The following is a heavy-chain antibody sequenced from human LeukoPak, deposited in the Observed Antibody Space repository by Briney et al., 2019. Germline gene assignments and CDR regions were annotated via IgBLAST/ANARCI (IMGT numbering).Heavy chain of an antibody. CDR3: ARDHEGAYYYDSSGSLALDY. CDR2: IYYSGST. CDR1: GGSISSSSYY. V-gene: IGHV4-39*07. J-gene: IGHJ4*02. Sequence: SETLSLTCTVSGGSISSSSYYWGWIRQPPGKGLERIGSIYYSGSTYYNPSLKSRVTISVDTSKNQFSLKLSSVTAADTAVYYCARDHEGAYYYDSSGSLALDYWGQGTLVTVSS. D-gene: IGHD3-22*01.